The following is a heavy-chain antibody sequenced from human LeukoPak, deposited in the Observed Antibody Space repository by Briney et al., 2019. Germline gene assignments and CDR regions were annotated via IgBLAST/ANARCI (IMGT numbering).Heavy chain of an antibody. Sequence: SETLSLTCAVSGGSISSSNWWSWVRQPPGKGLEWVGEIYHSGSTNYNPSLKSRVTISVDKSKNQFSLKLSSVTAADTAVYYCAREGGTWVPFDYWGQGTLVTVSS. J-gene: IGHJ4*02. CDR1: GGSISSSNW. D-gene: IGHD1-1*01. CDR2: IYHSGST. CDR3: AREGGTWVPFDY. V-gene: IGHV4-4*02.